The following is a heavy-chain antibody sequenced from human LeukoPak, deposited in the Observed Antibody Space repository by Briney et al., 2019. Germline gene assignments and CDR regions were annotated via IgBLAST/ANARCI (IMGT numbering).Heavy chain of an antibody. Sequence: SVKVSCEASGGTFSSYAISWVRQAPGQGLEWMGRIIPILGIANYAQKFQGRVTITADKSTSTAYMELSSLRSEDTAVYYCARLHSIVVVPAANGGNWFDPWGQGTLVTVSS. CDR1: GGTFSSYA. J-gene: IGHJ5*02. CDR3: ARLHSIVVVPAANGGNWFDP. V-gene: IGHV1-69*04. CDR2: IIPILGIA. D-gene: IGHD2-2*01.